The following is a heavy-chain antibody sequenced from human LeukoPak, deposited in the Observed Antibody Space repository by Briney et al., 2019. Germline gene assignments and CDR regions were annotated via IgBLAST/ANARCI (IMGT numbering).Heavy chain of an antibody. CDR1: GYTLTELS. CDR3: ATLGRPNSSGWFFDY. J-gene: IGHJ4*02. Sequence: ASVKVSCKVSGYTLTELSMHWVRQAPGKGLEWMGGFDPEDGETIYAQKFQGRVTMTEDTSTDTAYMELSRLRSDDTAVYYCATLGRPNSSGWFFDYWGQGTLVTVSS. D-gene: IGHD6-19*01. V-gene: IGHV1-24*01. CDR2: FDPEDGET.